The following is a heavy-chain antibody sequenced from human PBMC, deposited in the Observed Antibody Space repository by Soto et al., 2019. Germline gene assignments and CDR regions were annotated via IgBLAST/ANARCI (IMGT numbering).Heavy chain of an antibody. D-gene: IGHD3-10*02. CDR3: ARAMLGENNWFDP. CDR2: IYYSGST. Sequence: PSETLSLTCTVSGGSISSGGYYWSWIRQHPGKGLEWIGYIYYSGSTYYNPSLKSRVTISVDTSKNQFSLKLSSVTAADTAVYYCARAMLGENNWFDPWGQGTLVTVSS. CDR1: GGSISSGGYY. J-gene: IGHJ5*02. V-gene: IGHV4-31*03.